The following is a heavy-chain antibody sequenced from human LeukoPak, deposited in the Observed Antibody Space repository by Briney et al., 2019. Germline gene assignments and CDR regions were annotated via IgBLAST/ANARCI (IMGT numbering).Heavy chain of an antibody. CDR1: GFTFSSYS. D-gene: IGHD6-13*01. V-gene: IGHV3-21*01. Sequence: PGGSLRLSCAASGFTFSSYSMNWVRQAPGKGLEWVSSISSSSTYIYYADPVKGRFTISRDNAKNSLYLQMNSLRAEDTAVYYCARDRGIAAAGSSDYWGQGTLVTVSS. J-gene: IGHJ4*02. CDR3: ARDRGIAAAGSSDY. CDR2: ISSSSTYI.